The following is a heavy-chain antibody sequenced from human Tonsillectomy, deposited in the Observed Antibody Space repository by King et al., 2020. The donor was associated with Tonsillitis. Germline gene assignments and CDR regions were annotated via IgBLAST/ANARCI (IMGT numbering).Heavy chain of an antibody. J-gene: IGHJ6*02. D-gene: IGHD3-10*01. Sequence: VQLVESGGGVVQPGRSLRLSCAASGFTFSSYGMHWVRQAPGKGLEWVAVISYDGSNKYYADSVKGRFTISRDKSKNTLYLQMNSLRAEDTAVYYCAKDNAMVRGVIIKAHYYYYGMDVWGQGTTVTVSS. CDR1: GFTFSSYG. V-gene: IGHV3-30*18. CDR3: AKDNAMVRGVIIKAHYYYYGMDV. CDR2: ISYDGSNK.